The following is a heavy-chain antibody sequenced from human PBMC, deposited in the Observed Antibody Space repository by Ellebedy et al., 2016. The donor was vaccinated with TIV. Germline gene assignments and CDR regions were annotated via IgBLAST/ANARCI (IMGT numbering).Heavy chain of an antibody. V-gene: IGHV3-23*01. CDR3: AKDSLGSGSYSN. J-gene: IGHJ4*02. CDR1: GSTFSTSA. Sequence: GGSLRLSXAVSGSTFSTSAMSWVRQAPGKGLEWVSAISGIGSSIYSADSVKGRFTISRDNSKNTLYLQMNSLRAEDTAVYYCAKDSLGSGSYSNWGQGTLVTVSS. D-gene: IGHD1-26*01. CDR2: ISGIGSSI.